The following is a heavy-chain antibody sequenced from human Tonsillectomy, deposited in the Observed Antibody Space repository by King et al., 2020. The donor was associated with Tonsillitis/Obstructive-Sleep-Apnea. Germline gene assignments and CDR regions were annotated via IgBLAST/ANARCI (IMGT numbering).Heavy chain of an antibody. CDR2: IYDSGST. CDR1: GGSISSYY. CDR3: ARLARARFDP. Sequence: QLQESGPGLEKPSETLSLTCSVSGGSISSYYWSWIRQPPGKGLEWIGYIYDSGSTNYNPSLKSRVTISVDTSKNQFSLKLTSVTAADTAVYYCARLARARFDPWGQGILVIVSS. J-gene: IGHJ5*02. V-gene: IGHV4-59*08.